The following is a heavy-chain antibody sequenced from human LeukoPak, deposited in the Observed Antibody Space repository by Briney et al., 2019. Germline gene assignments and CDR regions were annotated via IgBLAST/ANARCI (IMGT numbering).Heavy chain of an antibody. CDR1: GFTFSSYS. D-gene: IGHD2-21*02. V-gene: IGHV3-48*01. J-gene: IGHJ4*02. Sequence: GGSLRLSCAASGFTFSSYSMNWVRQAPGKGLEWVSYISSSSSTIYYADSVKGRFTISRDNAKNSLYLQMNSLRAEDTAVYYCARDDSAVIDYWGQGTLVTVSS. CDR3: ARDDSAVIDY. CDR2: ISSSSSTI.